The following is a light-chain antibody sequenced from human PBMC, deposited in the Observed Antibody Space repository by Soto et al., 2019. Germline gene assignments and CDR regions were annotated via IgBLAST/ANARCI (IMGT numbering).Light chain of an antibody. Sequence: EIVMTQSPATLSVSPGERATLSCRASQSVSSNLAWYQQKPGQAPRLLIYGASTRATGIPARFSGSGSGTEFTLTISSLQSEDFATYYCQQYHNYWTFGQGTKVEIK. CDR1: QSVSSN. V-gene: IGKV3-15*01. CDR3: QQYHNYWT. CDR2: GAS. J-gene: IGKJ1*01.